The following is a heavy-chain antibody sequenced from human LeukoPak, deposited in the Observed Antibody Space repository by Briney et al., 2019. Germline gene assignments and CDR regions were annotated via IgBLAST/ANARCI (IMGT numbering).Heavy chain of an antibody. CDR3: AVRFAY. J-gene: IGHJ4*02. CDR1: GFTLSSYE. CDR2: ISGSGSTI. V-gene: IGHV3-48*03. Sequence: GGSLRLSCAASGFTLSSYEMNWFRQAQGKGLEWVSYISGSGSTIYYADSVKGRFTISRDNAKNSLYLQMNSLRAEDTAVYYCAVRFAYWGQGTLVTVSS.